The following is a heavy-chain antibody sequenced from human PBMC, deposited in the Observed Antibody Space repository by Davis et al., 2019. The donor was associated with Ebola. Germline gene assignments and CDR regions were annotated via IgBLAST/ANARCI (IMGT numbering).Heavy chain of an antibody. CDR1: GYTFTSYD. J-gene: IGHJ6*02. Sequence: ASVKVSCKASGYTFTSYDINWVRQATGQGLEWMGWMNPNSGNTGYAQKFQGRVTMTRNTSISTAYMELSSLRSDDTAVYYCARHSSSWFYYYYYGMDVWGQGTTVTVSS. CDR3: ARHSSSWFYYYYYGMDV. V-gene: IGHV1-8*01. D-gene: IGHD6-13*01. CDR2: MNPNSGNT.